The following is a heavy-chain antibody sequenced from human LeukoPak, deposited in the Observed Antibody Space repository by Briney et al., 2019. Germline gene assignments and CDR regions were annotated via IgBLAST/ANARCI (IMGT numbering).Heavy chain of an antibody. D-gene: IGHD6-6*01. CDR1: GGSISSYY. V-gene: IGHV4-4*09. CDR3: ARHEYLARFDP. CDR2: IYTSGST. Sequence: SETLSLTCTVSGGSISSYYWSWIRQPPGKGLEWIGYIYTSGSTNYNPSLKSRVTISVDTSKNQFSLKLSSVTAGDTAVYYCARHEYLARFDPWGQGTLVTVSS. J-gene: IGHJ5*02.